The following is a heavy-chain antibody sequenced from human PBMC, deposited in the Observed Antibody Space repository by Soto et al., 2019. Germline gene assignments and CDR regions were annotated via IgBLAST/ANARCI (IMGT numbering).Heavy chain of an antibody. V-gene: IGHV3-74*01. Sequence: EVQLAESGGGLVQPEGSLRLSCAASGFSFSSHWMHWIRQDPEKGLVWVSHINRDGSSTAYADSVKGRFTISRDNAKNTLYLQMDSLRADDTAVYYCAKTPISYCSSTSCYRYFDIWGQGTLVTVSS. CDR1: GFSFSSHW. D-gene: IGHD2-2*01. CDR3: AKTPISYCSSTSCYRYFDI. CDR2: INRDGSST. J-gene: IGHJ4*01.